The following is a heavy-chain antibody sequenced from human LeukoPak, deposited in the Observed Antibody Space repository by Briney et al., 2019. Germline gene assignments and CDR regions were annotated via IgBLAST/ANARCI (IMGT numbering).Heavy chain of an antibody. CDR3: TRDHRYCSGDNGYPRDY. V-gene: IGHV3-23*01. CDR1: GITFSAYA. J-gene: IGHJ4*02. Sequence: GGSLRLSCAASGITFSAYAMSWIRQAPGKGLEWVSAISNSGGDTYYADSVRGRFTISRDTSKNMLYLQMNSLRAEDTALYYCTRDHRYCSGDNGYPRDYWGQGTLVTVSS. D-gene: IGHD2-15*01. CDR2: ISNSGGDT.